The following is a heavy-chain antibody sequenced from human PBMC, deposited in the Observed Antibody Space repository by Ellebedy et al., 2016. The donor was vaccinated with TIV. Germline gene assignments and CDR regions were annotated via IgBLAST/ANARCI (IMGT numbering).Heavy chain of an antibody. CDR2: IWSDGSNK. D-gene: IGHD6-13*01. J-gene: IGHJ5*02. Sequence: GESLKISCAASGFTFSSYGMHWVRQAPGKGLEWVAVIWSDGSNKYYADSVKGRFTISRDNSKNTLYLQMNSLRAEDTAVYYCARGYSIAAAGTCWFDPWGQGTLVTVSS. V-gene: IGHV3-33*01. CDR1: GFTFSSYG. CDR3: ARGYSIAAAGTCWFDP.